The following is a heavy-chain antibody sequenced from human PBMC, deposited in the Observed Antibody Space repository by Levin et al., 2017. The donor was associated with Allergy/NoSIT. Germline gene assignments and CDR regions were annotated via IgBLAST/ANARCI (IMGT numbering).Heavy chain of an antibody. CDR1: GGSFSGYY. D-gene: IGHD2-2*01. CDR3: ARSRGLRDCSSTSCYLRSFRGGNYYYGMDV. V-gene: IGHV4-34*01. Sequence: SETLSLTCAVYGGSFSGYYWSWIRQPPGKGLEWIGEINHSGSTNYNPSLKSRVTISVDTSKNQFSLKLSSVTAADTAVYYCARSRGLRDCSSTSCYLRSFRGGNYYYGMDVWGQGTTVTVSS. J-gene: IGHJ6*02. CDR2: INHSGST.